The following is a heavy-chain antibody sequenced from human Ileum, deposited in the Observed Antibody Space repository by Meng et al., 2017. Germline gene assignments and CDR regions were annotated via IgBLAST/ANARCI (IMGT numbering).Heavy chain of an antibody. Sequence: SETLSLTCTVSGGSNSAYYWSWIRQPPGKGLEWIAYIIHSGTTKYNPSLKSRVTISIDTSKHQFSLKLISVTAADTAVYFCGRTEISPVAGMGFDYWGQGALVTVSS. CDR1: GGSNSAYY. CDR3: GRTEISPVAGMGFDY. D-gene: IGHD6-19*01. CDR2: IIHSGTT. J-gene: IGHJ4*02. V-gene: IGHV4-59*01.